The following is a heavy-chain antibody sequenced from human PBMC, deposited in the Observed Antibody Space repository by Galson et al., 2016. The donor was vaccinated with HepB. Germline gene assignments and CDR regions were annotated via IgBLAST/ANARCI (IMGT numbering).Heavy chain of an antibody. V-gene: IGHV3-23*01. J-gene: IGHJ4*02. CDR3: AKQRGGAMGNYCFSY. CDR1: GFTFSGYA. Sequence: SLRLSCAASGFTFSGYAMSWVRQAPGKGLQWISLIHNDGETTYYADSVKGRFTVSRDNSKNTLYLQMNSLRAEDTAVYYCAKQRGGAMGNYCFSYWGQGTLVTVSS. CDR2: IHNDGETT. D-gene: IGHD5-18*01.